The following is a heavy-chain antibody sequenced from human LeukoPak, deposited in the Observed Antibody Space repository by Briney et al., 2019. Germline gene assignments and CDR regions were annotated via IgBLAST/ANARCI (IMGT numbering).Heavy chain of an antibody. D-gene: IGHD3-22*01. CDR3: AKGRYYYDSSGYSYHY. CDR2: ISGSGGST. J-gene: IGHJ4*02. V-gene: IGHV3-23*01. Sequence: PGGSLRLSCAASGFTFSSYAMSWVRQAPGKGLEWVSAISGSGGSTYYADSVKGRFTISRDNSKNTLYLQMNSLRAEDTAVYYCAKGRYYYDSSGYSYHYWGQGTLVTVSS. CDR1: GFTFSSYA.